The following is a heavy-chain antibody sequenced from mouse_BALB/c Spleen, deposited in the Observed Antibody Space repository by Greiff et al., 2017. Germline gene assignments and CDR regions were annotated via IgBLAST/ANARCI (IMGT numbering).Heavy chain of an antibody. CDR1: GFSSTSYG. CDR2: IWSGGST. Sequence: QVQLKPSGPGLVQPSQSLSITCTVSGFSSTSYGVHWVRQSPGKGLEWLGVIWSGGSTDYNAAFISRLSISKDNSKSQVFFKMNSLQANDTAIYYCARNWDYRYDGFAYWGQGTLVTVSA. D-gene: IGHD2-14*01. CDR3: ARNWDYRYDGFAY. J-gene: IGHJ3*01. V-gene: IGHV2-2*02.